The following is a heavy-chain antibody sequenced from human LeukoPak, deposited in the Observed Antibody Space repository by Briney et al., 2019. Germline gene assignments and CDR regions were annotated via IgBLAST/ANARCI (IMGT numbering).Heavy chain of an antibody. V-gene: IGHV3-53*01. Sequence: GGSLRLSCAASGFTVISNYMSWVRQAPGKGLEWVSGIYSGGSTYYADSVKGRSTISRDNSKNTLYLQMNSLRAEDTALYYCARVPDAVLGYFDYWGQGTLVTVSS. CDR2: IYSGGST. J-gene: IGHJ4*02. CDR1: GFTVISNY. D-gene: IGHD2-2*01. CDR3: ARVPDAVLGYFDY.